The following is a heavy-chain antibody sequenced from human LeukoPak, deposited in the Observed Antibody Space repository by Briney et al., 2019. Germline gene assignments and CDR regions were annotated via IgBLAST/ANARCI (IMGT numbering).Heavy chain of an antibody. J-gene: IGHJ4*02. CDR2: IIPIFGTA. D-gene: IGHD3-22*01. Sequence: ASVKVSCKASGGTFSSYAISWVRQAPGQGLEWMGGIIPIFGTANYAQKFQGRVTITADESTSTAYMELSSLRSEDTAVYYCAREYDSSGYPNDYWGQGTLVTVSS. V-gene: IGHV1-69*13. CDR1: GGTFSSYA. CDR3: AREYDSSGYPNDY.